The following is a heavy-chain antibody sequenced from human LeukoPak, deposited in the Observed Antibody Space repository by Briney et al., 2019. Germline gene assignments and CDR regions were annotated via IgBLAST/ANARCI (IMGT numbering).Heavy chain of an antibody. CDR2: INKHGGEE. J-gene: IGHJ4*02. CDR1: RFTFTDYW. D-gene: IGHD3-9*01. Sequence: PGGSLRLSCVASRFTFTDYWMTWVRQAPGKGLERVANINKHGGEEYYMESVKGRFTISRDNVKNSLYLQMDSLRVEDTAVYYCARDPVTFFDVLTGNYISTPADYWGQGTLVTVSS. V-gene: IGHV3-7*01. CDR3: ARDPVTFFDVLTGNYISTPADY.